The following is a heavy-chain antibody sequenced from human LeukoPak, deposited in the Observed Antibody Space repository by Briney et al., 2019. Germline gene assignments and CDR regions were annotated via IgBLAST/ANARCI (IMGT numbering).Heavy chain of an antibody. D-gene: IGHD6-13*01. V-gene: IGHV4-59*01. CDR3: ARGRESSSTWYSTYYYYFYMDV. CDR1: DDSITIYY. Sequence: SETLSLTCTVSDDSITIYYWSWIRQPPGKGLEWIGYIDHTGITNYNPSLNSRVTISRDTSKNHFSLELSSATAADTAVYFCARGRESSSTWYSTYYYYFYMDVWGKGTTVTVSS. CDR2: IDHTGIT. J-gene: IGHJ6*03.